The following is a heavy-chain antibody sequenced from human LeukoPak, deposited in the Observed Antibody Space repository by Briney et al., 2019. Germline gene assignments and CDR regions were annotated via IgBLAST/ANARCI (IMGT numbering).Heavy chain of an antibody. Sequence: QPGGSLRLSCAASGFTVSSNYMSWVRQAPGKGLEWVSVIYSGGSTYYADSVKGRFTISRDNSKNTLYLQMNSLRAKDTAVYYCARDLGGDAFDIWGQGTMVTVSS. J-gene: IGHJ3*02. CDR3: ARDLGGDAFDI. D-gene: IGHD3-16*01. CDR2: IYSGGST. CDR1: GFTVSSNY. V-gene: IGHV3-53*01.